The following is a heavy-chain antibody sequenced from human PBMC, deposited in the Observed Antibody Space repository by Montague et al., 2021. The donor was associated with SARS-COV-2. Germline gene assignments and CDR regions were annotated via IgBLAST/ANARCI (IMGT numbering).Heavy chain of an antibody. CDR3: TGDYRSIVGDGLDI. D-gene: IGHD3-16*02. V-gene: IGHV3-48*03. CDR2: ISTSAYTT. CDR1: GFTFSNYD. J-gene: IGHJ3*02. Sequence: SLRLSCAASGFTFSNYDMNWVRQAPGKGPEWLSFISTSAYTTSYAGSVKGRFTISRDKGKNSLYLQMNSLRVEDTDVYYCTGDYRSIVGDGLDIWGQGTKVTVSS.